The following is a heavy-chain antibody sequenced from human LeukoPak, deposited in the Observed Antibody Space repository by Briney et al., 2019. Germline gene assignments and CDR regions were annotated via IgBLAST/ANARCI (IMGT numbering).Heavy chain of an antibody. D-gene: IGHD3-10*01. CDR1: GFTFGDYA. CDR3: NVLLWFGELENWFDP. J-gene: IGHJ5*02. Sequence: GGSLRLSCTASGFTFGDYAMSWVRQAPGKGPEWVGFIRSKAYGGTTEYAASGKGRFPISRHDSKSIAYLQMHSLKTEDTAVYSCNVLLWFGELENWFDPWGQGTLVTVSS. V-gene: IGHV3-49*04. CDR2: IRSKAYGGTT.